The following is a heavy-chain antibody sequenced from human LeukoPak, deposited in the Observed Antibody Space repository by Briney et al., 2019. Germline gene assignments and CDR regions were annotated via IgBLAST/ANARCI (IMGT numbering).Heavy chain of an antibody. D-gene: IGHD1-26*01. CDR1: GYTFTNYY. V-gene: IGHV1-46*01. Sequence: ASVKVSCTASGYTFTNYYMHWVRQAPGQGLEWMGIINPSGGSTGYAQKFQGRVTMTRDTSTSTVYMELSSLRSEDTAVYYCARALRIYYYFDYWGQGTLVTVSS. CDR2: INPSGGST. J-gene: IGHJ4*02. CDR3: ARALRIYYYFDY.